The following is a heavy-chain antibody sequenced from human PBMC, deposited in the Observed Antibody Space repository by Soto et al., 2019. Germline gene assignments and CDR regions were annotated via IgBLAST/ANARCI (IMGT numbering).Heavy chain of an antibody. CDR3: ARGRGMVGAFDI. D-gene: IGHD3-10*01. Sequence: CRAPSAPFSSDASSLVRQAPGQGLEWMGGIIPIVGTANYAQKFQGRVTITADESTSTAYMELSTLRSEAPALCYCARGRGMVGAFDIWRRGTMVTVSS. CDR2: IIPIVGTA. V-gene: IGHV1-69*01. J-gene: IGHJ3*02. CDR1: SAPFSSDA.